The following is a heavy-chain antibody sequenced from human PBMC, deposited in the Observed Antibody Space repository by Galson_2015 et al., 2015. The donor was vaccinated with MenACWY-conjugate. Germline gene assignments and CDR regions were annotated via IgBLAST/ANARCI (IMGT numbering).Heavy chain of an antibody. Sequence: SLRLSCAASGFIFNNYWMSWVRQVPGKGPEWVANIKQDGSEKYYVDSVRGRFTISRDNAKNSLYLQMNSLRAEDTAVYYCARDRGVYCRRNDCYSPHWGQGTLVTVSS. D-gene: IGHD2-15*01. CDR3: ARDRGVYCRRNDCYSPH. CDR2: IKQDGSEK. CDR1: GFIFNNYW. J-gene: IGHJ4*02. V-gene: IGHV3-7*03.